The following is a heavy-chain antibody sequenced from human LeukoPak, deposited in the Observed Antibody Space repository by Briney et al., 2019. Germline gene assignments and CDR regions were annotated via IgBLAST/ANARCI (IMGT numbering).Heavy chain of an antibody. CDR1: GGSFSGYY. CDR3: ARVVSSGYSDY. V-gene: IGHV4-34*01. J-gene: IGHJ4*02. CDR2: INHSGST. D-gene: IGHD3-22*01. Sequence: SETLSLTCAVYGGSFSGYYWSWIRQPPGKGLEWIGEINHSGSTNYNPSLKSRVTITVDTSKNQFSLKLGSVTAADTAVYYCARVVSSGYSDYWGQGTLVTVSS.